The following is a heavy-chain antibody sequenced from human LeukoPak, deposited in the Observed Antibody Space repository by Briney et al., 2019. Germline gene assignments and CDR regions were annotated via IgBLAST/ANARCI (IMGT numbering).Heavy chain of an antibody. Sequence: GGSLRLSCAASGFTFSSCEMNWVRQAPGKGLEWVSYISNSGRTIFYADSVKGRFTVSRDNAKNSLYPQMNSLRAEDTAVYYCVRRYCSSTSCTLDSWGQGTLVTVSS. J-gene: IGHJ4*02. V-gene: IGHV3-48*03. CDR2: ISNSGRTI. CDR1: GFTFSSCE. CDR3: VRRYCSSTSCTLDS. D-gene: IGHD2-2*01.